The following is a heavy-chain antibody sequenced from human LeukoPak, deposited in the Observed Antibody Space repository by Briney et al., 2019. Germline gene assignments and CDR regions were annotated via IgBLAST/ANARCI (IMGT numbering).Heavy chain of an antibody. D-gene: IGHD2-15*01. V-gene: IGHV3-30*18. CDR1: GFTFSSYV. CDR2: ISYDGSNK. J-gene: IGHJ5*02. CDR3: AKDQLHCSGGSCPLGWFDP. Sequence: SGRSLRLSCAASGFTFSSYVMHWVRQAPGKRLEWVTDISYDGSNKYYADSVKGRFTISRDNSKNTLYLQMNSLRAEDTAVYYCAKDQLHCSGGSCPLGWFDPWGQGTLVTVSS.